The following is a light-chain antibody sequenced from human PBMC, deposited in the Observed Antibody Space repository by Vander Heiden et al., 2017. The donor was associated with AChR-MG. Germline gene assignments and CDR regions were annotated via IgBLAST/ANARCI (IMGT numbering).Light chain of an antibody. V-gene: IGKV1-5*01. J-gene: IGKJ1*01. CDR2: DAS. CDR1: QSISSW. Sequence: DIQMTQSPSTLSASVGDRVTITCRASQSISSWLAWYQQKPGKAPNLLIYDASSLESGVPSRFSGSGSGTEFTLTISSLQPDDFATYYCQQDSIYPLAFGQGTTVEIK. CDR3: QQDSIYPLA.